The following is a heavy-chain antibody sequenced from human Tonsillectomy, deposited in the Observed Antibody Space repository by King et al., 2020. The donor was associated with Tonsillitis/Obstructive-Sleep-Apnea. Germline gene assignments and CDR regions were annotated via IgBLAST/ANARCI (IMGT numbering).Heavy chain of an antibody. Sequence: QLQESGPGLVKPSETLSLTCTVSGASISSSSYYWGWIRQPPGKGLEWIGTIYYSWTTYYNPSLDSQVTISVDTSKNQFSLKVSSVTATDTAVAYCARHYPERRGDYYYSMDVWGNGTTVTVSS. CDR1: GASISSSSYY. CDR3: ARHYPERRGDYYYSMDV. V-gene: IGHV4-39*01. J-gene: IGHJ6*03. CDR2: IYYSWTT. D-gene: IGHD1-1*01.